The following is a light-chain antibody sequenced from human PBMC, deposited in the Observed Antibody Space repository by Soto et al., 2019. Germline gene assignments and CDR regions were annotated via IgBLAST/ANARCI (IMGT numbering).Light chain of an antibody. CDR1: SSDVGTYNL. Sequence: QSVLTQPASVSGSPGQSITISCTGTSSDVGTYNLVSWYQQHPGKAPKLMIYEGSKRPSGVSNRLSGSKSGNTASLTISGLQAGDEADYYCCSYAGSRTLVFGGGTKVTVL. V-gene: IGLV2-23*01. J-gene: IGLJ2*01. CDR3: CSYAGSRTLV. CDR2: EGS.